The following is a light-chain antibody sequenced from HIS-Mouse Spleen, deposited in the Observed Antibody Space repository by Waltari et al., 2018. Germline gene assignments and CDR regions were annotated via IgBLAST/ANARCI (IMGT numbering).Light chain of an antibody. CDR3: YSTDSSGNHRV. J-gene: IGLJ2*01. CDR2: EDS. V-gene: IGLV3-10*01. CDR1: ALPKKY. Sequence: SYELTQPPSVSVSPGQPARITCSGDALPKKYAYWYQQKSGQAPVLVIYEDSKRPSGIPGRFSGSSSGTMATLTISGAQVEDEADYYWYSTDSSGNHRVFGGGTKLTVL.